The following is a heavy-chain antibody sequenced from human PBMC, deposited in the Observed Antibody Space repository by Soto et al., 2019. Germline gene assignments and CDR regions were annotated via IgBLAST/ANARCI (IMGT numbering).Heavy chain of an antibody. CDR1: GYTFTMYG. CDR3: ARSPYTNGSYYFGY. Sequence: QVQLVQSGAEVKKPGASVKVSCKTSGYTFTMYGISWVRQAPEQGLEWMGWISTYNGNTNSAQKFQGRVTMTTDTSTSTDYMELRSLRSDDTAVYYCARSPYTNGSYYFGYWGQGTLVTVSS. CDR2: ISTYNGNT. D-gene: IGHD3-16*01. J-gene: IGHJ4*02. V-gene: IGHV1-18*01.